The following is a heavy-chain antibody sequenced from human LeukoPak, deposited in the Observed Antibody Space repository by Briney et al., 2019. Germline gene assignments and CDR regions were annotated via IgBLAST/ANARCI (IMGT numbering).Heavy chain of an antibody. Sequence: GGSLRLSCAASGSTFSSFGMNWVRQAPGKGLEWVSGITGGGGSTYYADSVKGRFTISRDNPKNTLYMQMNSLRAEDTAIYYCFGVWGGYGGSYYMDAWGKGTTVTISS. CDR3: FGVWGGYGGSYYMDA. J-gene: IGHJ6*03. CDR2: ITGGGGST. D-gene: IGHD3-3*01. V-gene: IGHV3-23*01. CDR1: GSTFSSFG.